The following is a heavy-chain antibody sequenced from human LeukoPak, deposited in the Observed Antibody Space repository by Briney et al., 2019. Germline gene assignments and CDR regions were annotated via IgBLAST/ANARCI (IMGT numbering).Heavy chain of an antibody. CDR3: ARDVVPAAIPAYFDY. Sequence: GGSLSLSCAASGFTFSSYSMNWVRQAPGKGLEWVSYISSSSSTIYYADSVKGRFTISRDNAKNSLYLQMNSLRAEDTAVYYCARDVVPAAIPAYFDYWGQGTLVTVSS. CDR1: GFTFSSYS. CDR2: ISSSSSTI. V-gene: IGHV3-48*01. J-gene: IGHJ4*02. D-gene: IGHD2-2*02.